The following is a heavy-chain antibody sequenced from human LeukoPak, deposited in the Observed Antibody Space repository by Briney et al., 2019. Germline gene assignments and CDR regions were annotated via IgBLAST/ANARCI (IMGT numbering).Heavy chain of an antibody. Sequence: PSETLSLTCTVSGGSISSTSYYWGWIRQPPGKGLEWIGIIYYSGNTYYNPSLKSRLTISVDTSKNHFSLKLSSVTAADTAVYYCAHFKGGSFDFWGQGTMVTVSS. CDR3: AHFKGGSFDF. J-gene: IGHJ3*01. CDR2: IYYSGNT. D-gene: IGHD1-26*01. CDR1: GGSISSTSYY. V-gene: IGHV4-39*02.